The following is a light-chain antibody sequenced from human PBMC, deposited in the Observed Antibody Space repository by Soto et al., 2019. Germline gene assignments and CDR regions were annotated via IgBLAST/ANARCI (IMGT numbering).Light chain of an antibody. Sequence: DIQMTQSPSSLSASVGDRVTITCRASESINRHLNWYQQQPGKAPKLLIYAASSLQNGVPSRFWGGGSGTDFTLIITNLQPEDFATYYCQQSDTALSITFGPGPRLAIK. CDR1: ESINRH. V-gene: IGKV1-39*01. CDR3: QQSDTALSIT. J-gene: IGKJ5*01. CDR2: AAS.